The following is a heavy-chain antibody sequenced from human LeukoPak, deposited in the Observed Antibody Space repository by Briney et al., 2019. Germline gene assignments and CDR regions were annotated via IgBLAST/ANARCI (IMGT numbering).Heavy chain of an antibody. V-gene: IGHV3-53*01. CDR3: ASIKGYYYGMDV. Sequence: GGSLRLSCAASGFTVSDNYMSWVRQAPGKGLEWVSVIYSGGSTYDADSVKGRFTISRDTSNNTLYLQMNSLRAEDTAVYYCASIKGYYYGMDVWGQGTTVTVSS. CDR1: GFTVSDNY. J-gene: IGHJ6*02. CDR2: IYSGGST.